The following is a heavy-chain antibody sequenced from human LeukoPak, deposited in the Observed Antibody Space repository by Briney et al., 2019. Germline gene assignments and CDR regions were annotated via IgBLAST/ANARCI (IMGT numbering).Heavy chain of an antibody. CDR1: GYTFTTYD. J-gene: IGHJ6*03. CDR2: IGTTGDT. CDR3: ARDRGGGHMDV. V-gene: IGHV3-13*01. Sequence: SCKASGYTFTTYDMHWVRQATGKGLEWVSAIGTTGDTYYPGSVKGRFTISGENAKNSLYLQMNSLRAGDTAVYYCARDRGGGHMDVWGKGTTVTISS. D-gene: IGHD2-15*01.